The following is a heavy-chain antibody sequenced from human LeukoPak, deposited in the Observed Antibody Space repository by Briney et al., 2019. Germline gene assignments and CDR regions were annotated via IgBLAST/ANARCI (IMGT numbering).Heavy chain of an antibody. CDR1: GFTFDDYA. CDR3: AKAPGYPRAAYYYYYGMDV. D-gene: IGHD2-15*01. Sequence: PGGSLRLSCAASGFTFDDYAMHWVRQAPGKGLEWVSLISGDGGSTYYADSVKGRFSISRDNSKNSLYLQMNSLRTEDTALYYCAKAPGYPRAAYYYYYGMDVWGQGTTVTVSS. CDR2: ISGDGGST. V-gene: IGHV3-43*02. J-gene: IGHJ6*02.